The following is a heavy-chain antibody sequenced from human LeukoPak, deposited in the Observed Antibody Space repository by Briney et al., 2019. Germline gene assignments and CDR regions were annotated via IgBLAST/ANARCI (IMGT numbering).Heavy chain of an antibody. CDR1: GGPISSYY. J-gene: IGHJ5*02. V-gene: IGHV4-4*09. Sequence: SETLSLTCTVSGGPISSYYWSWLRQPPGKGLEWIGYIYTSGSTNYNPSLKSRVTISVDTSKNQFSLKLSSVTAADTAVYYCARHVQKWLHKNWFDPWGQGTLVTVSS. CDR2: IYTSGST. CDR3: ARHVQKWLHKNWFDP. D-gene: IGHD5-12*01.